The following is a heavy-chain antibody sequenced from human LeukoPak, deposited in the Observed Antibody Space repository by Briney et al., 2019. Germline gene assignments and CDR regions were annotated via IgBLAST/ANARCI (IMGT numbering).Heavy chain of an antibody. CDR2: ISYDGSNK. D-gene: IGHD3-22*01. J-gene: IGHJ4*02. V-gene: IGHV3-30*18. CDR3: AKEGVGPYYDSSGYPRYYLDY. Sequence: GGSLRLSCAASGFTFSSYGMHWVRQAPGKGLEWVAVISYDGSNKYYADSVKGRFTISRDNSKNTLYLQMNSLRAEDTAVYYCAKEGVGPYYDSSGYPRYYLDYWGQGTLVTVSS. CDR1: GFTFSSYG.